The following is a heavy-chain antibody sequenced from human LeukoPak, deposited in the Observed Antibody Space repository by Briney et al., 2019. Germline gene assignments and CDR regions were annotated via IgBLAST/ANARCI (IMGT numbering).Heavy chain of an antibody. J-gene: IGHJ4*02. Sequence: QTGGSLRLSCAASGFIFSSYSMNWVRQAPGKGLEWLSYISSSSSTIYYAGSVKGRFTISRDNAKNSLYLQMNSLRAEDTAVYYCARGFPPTYYSGSGSSDYWGQGTLVTVSS. V-gene: IGHV3-48*04. D-gene: IGHD3-10*01. CDR3: ARGFPPTYYSGSGSSDY. CDR1: GFIFSSYS. CDR2: ISSSSSTI.